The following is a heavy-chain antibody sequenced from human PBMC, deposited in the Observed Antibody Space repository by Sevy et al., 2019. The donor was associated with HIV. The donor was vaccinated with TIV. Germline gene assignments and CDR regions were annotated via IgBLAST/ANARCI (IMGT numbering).Heavy chain of an antibody. D-gene: IGHD4-4*01. J-gene: IGHJ3*02. CDR2: ISSSSSAI. Sequence: GGSLRLSCAASGFTFSSYSMNWVRQAPGRGLEWISYISSSSSAIYSADSVKGRFTISRDNAKNSLYLQMNSLRDEDTAVYYCARVQCQLNADDAFDIWGQGTMVTVSS. CDR3: ARVQCQLNADDAFDI. CDR1: GFTFSSYS. V-gene: IGHV3-48*02.